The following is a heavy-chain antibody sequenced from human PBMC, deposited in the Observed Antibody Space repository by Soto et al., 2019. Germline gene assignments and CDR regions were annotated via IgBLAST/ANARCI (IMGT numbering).Heavy chain of an antibody. Sequence: QITLKESGPALVKPTQTLTLTCTFSGFSLTTYGVGVGWIRQPTGKALEWLALIFWNDAERNSPSLKSRLTSTKDTSKNQVVFTMTNMDPVDTATYFCVHTGYIYAPVAYWGRGTLVTVSA. D-gene: IGHD2-2*01. CDR1: GFSLTTYGVG. J-gene: IGHJ4*02. CDR3: VHTGYIYAPVAY. CDR2: IFWNDAE. V-gene: IGHV2-5*01.